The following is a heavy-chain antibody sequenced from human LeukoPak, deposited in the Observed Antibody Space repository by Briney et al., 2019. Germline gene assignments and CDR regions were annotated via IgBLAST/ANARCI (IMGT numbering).Heavy chain of an antibody. CDR2: ISSSRSTI. D-gene: IGHD4-23*01. J-gene: IGHJ4*02. Sequence: PGGSLRLSCAAPGFTFSDYYMSWIRQAPGKGLEWVSYISSSRSTIYYADSVKGRFTISRDNAKNSLYPQMNSLRAEDTAVYYCAREAPYDYGGNSCDYWGQGTLVTVSS. CDR1: GFTFSDYY. CDR3: AREAPYDYGGNSCDY. V-gene: IGHV3-11*04.